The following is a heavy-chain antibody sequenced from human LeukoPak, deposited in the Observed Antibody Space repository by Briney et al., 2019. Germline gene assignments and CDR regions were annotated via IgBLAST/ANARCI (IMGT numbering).Heavy chain of an antibody. V-gene: IGHV4-34*01. D-gene: IGHD6-19*01. CDR1: GGSFSGYY. Sequence: PSETLSLTCAVYGGSFSGYYWSWIRQPPGKGLEWIGEINHSGSTNYNPSLKSRVTISVDTSKNQFSLKLSSVPAADTAVYYCASLRTTRYSSGWYPYYFDYWGQGTLVTVSS. CDR2: INHSGST. J-gene: IGHJ4*02. CDR3: ASLRTTRYSSGWYPYYFDY.